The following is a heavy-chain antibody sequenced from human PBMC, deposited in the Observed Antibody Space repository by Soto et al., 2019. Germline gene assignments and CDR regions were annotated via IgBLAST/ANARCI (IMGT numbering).Heavy chain of an antibody. CDR2: ISGYNAKT. CDR3: ARDVEMATITGY. Sequence: QVQLVQSGAEVKKPGASVKVSCKATGYTFSNYGISWVRQAPGQGLEWMGWISGYNAKTYYTQKFQGRVTMTKDTSTSTAYMELRSLRSDDTAVYYCARDVEMATITGYWGQGTLVTVSS. CDR1: GYTFSNYG. V-gene: IGHV1-18*01. D-gene: IGHD5-12*01. J-gene: IGHJ4*02.